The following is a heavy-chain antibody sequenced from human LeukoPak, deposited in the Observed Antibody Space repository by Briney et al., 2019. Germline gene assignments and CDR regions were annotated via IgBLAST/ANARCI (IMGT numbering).Heavy chain of an antibody. CDR1: GFTFSSYA. D-gene: IGHD3-3*01. J-gene: IGHJ4*02. CDR2: ISYDGSNK. Sequence: GGSLRLSCAASGFTFSSYAMHWVRQAPGKGLEWVAVISYDGSNKYYADSVKGRFTISRDNSKNTLYLQMNSLRAEDTAVYYCARDSVPYYDFWSGYLYYFDYWGQGTLVTVSS. V-gene: IGHV3-30-3*01. CDR3: ARDSVPYYDFWSGYLYYFDY.